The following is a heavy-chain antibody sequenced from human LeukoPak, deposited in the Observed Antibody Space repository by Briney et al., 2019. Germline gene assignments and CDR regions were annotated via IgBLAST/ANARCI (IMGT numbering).Heavy chain of an antibody. J-gene: IGHJ5*02. CDR2: ISGSGSYT. V-gene: IGHV3-11*03. CDR3: AKSDWFDP. CDR1: GFTFSDYY. Sequence: GGSLRLSCAASGFTFSDYYMSWIRQAPGKGLDWVSYISGSGSYTSYADSVKGRFTISRDNAKNTLYLQMDSLRVEDTAVYYCAKSDWFDPWGQGTLVTVSS.